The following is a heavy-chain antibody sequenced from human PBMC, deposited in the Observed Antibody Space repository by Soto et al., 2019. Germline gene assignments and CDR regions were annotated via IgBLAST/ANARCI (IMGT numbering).Heavy chain of an antibody. CDR3: ARPSDSRGGTDY. D-gene: IGHD3-10*01. Sequence: GESLKISCKAFGYSFASYWIVWVRQMPGKGLEWVGMMSPRDSDTKYSPSFQGQVTISADKSISTAYLQWSSLKASDTAMYYCARPSDSRGGTDYWGQGTLVTVSS. CDR1: GYSFASYW. CDR2: MSPRDSDT. J-gene: IGHJ4*02. V-gene: IGHV5-51*01.